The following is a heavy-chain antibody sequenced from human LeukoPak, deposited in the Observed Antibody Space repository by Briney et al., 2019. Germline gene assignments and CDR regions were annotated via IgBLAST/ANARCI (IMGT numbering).Heavy chain of an antibody. Sequence: GGSLRLSCAASVFPFNAYWMTWVRQAPGKGLEWVSAISGSGGSTYYADSVKGRFTISRDNSKNTLYLQMNSLRAEDTAVYYCAKDNYGDYGGLFDYWGQGTLVTVSS. D-gene: IGHD4-17*01. CDR2: ISGSGGST. CDR1: VFPFNAYW. CDR3: AKDNYGDYGGLFDY. V-gene: IGHV3-23*01. J-gene: IGHJ4*02.